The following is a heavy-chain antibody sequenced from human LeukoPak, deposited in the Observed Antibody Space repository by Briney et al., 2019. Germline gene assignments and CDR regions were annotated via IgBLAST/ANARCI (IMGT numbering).Heavy chain of an antibody. CDR3: ARVASSSDAFDI. V-gene: IGHV3-21*01. Sequence: GGSLRLSCAASGFTFSSYSMNWVRQAPGKGLEWASSISSSSSYIYYADSVKGRFTISRDNAKNSLYLQMNSLRAEDTAVYYCARVASSSDAFDIWGQGTMVTVSS. J-gene: IGHJ3*02. CDR2: ISSSSSYI. CDR1: GFTFSSYS. D-gene: IGHD6-13*01.